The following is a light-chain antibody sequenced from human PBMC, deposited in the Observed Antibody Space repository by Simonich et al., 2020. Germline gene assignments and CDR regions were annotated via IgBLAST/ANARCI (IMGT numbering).Light chain of an antibody. CDR2: EDN. Sequence: NFMLTQPHSVSESPGKTVTISCTRSSGSIASNSVTWYQQRPGSAPTTVIYEDNQRPSGVPDRFSGSIDSSSNSASLTISGLKTEDEADYYCQSYDSSNRVFGGGTKLTVL. J-gene: IGLJ3*02. V-gene: IGLV6-57*03. CDR1: SGSIASNS. CDR3: QSYDSSNRV.